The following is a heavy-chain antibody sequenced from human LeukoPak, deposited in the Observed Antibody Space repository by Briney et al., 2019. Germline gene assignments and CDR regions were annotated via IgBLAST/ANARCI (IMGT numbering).Heavy chain of an antibody. CDR2: INPNSGGT. J-gene: IGHJ5*02. CDR1: GYTFTCYY. CDR3: ARDLTCSSTSCENNWFDP. Sequence: ASVKVSCKASGYTFTCYYMHWLRQAPGQGLEWMGWINPNSGGTNYAQKFQGRVTMTRDTSISTAYMELSRLRSDDTAVYYCARDLTCSSTSCENNWFDPWGQGTLVTVSS. D-gene: IGHD2-2*01. V-gene: IGHV1-2*02.